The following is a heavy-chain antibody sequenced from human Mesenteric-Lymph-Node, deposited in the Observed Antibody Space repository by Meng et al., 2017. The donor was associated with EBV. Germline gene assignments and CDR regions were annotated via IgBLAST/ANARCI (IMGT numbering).Heavy chain of an antibody. J-gene: IGHJ3*02. Sequence: QPQLQESRPGLVKPSETLSLTCTVSGGSISSSGYYWGWIRQPPGKGLEWIGSIYYSGSTYYNPSLKSRVTISVDTSKNQFSLKLSSVTAADTAVYYCARFGWGDAFDIWGQGTMVTVSS. CDR1: GGSISSSGYY. CDR3: ARFGWGDAFDI. V-gene: IGHV4-39*01. D-gene: IGHD3-16*01. CDR2: IYYSGST.